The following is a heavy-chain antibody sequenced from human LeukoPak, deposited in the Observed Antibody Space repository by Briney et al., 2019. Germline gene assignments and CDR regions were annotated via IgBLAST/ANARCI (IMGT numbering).Heavy chain of an antibody. D-gene: IGHD1-14*01. Sequence: PSETLSLTCAVYGGSFSGYYWSWIRQPPGKGLEWIGEINHSGSTNYNPSLKSRVTISVDTSKNQFSLKLSSVTAADTAVYYCARDEPRTNWFDPWGQGTLVTVSS. V-gene: IGHV4-34*01. CDR2: INHSGST. CDR3: ARDEPRTNWFDP. CDR1: GGSFSGYY. J-gene: IGHJ5*02.